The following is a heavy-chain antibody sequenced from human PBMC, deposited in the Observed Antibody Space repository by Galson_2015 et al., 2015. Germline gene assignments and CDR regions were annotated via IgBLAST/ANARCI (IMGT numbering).Heavy chain of an antibody. CDR3: TGGAAFVFGSGYSQYYYYYYMDF. CDR1: GFTFSGSA. V-gene: IGHV3-73*01. J-gene: IGHJ6*03. D-gene: IGHD3-3*01. Sequence: SLRLSCAASGFTFSGSAMHWVRQASGKGLEWVGRIRSKANSYATAYAASVKGRFTISRDDSKNTAYLQMNSLKTEDTAVYYCTGGAAFVFGSGYSQYYYYYYMDFWGKGTPVTVSS. CDR2: IRSKANSYAT.